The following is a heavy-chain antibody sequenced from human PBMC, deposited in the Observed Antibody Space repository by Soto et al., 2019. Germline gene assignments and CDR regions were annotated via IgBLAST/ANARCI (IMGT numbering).Heavy chain of an antibody. V-gene: IGHV1-69*13. CDR3: ATSIPGIAPFDP. CDR1: GGTFSSYA. J-gene: IGHJ5*02. D-gene: IGHD6-13*01. Sequence: SVKVSCKASGGTFSSYAISWVRQAPGQGLEWMGGIIPIFGTANYAQKFQGRVTITADESTSTAYMELSSLRSEDTAVYYCATSIPGIAPFDPWGQGTLVTVSS. CDR2: IIPIFGTA.